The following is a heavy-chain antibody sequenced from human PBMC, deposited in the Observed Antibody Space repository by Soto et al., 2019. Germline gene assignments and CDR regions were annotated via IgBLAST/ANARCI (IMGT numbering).Heavy chain of an antibody. V-gene: IGHV3-23*01. CDR1: GLTFSTYA. CDR3: AKGRVSDY. D-gene: IGHD6-13*01. CDR2: ISSSGDNT. Sequence: GRSMILSCRAGGLTFSTYAMRWVRQAPGKGLEWVSAISSSGDNTYYADSVKGRFTISRDNSKNTLYLQMNSLRAEDTAVYYCAKGRVSDYWGQGTLVTVSS. J-gene: IGHJ4*02.